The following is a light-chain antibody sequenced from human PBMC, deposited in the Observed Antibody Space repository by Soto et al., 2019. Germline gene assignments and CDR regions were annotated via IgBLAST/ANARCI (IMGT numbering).Light chain of an antibody. J-gene: IGKJ4*01. CDR3: QQYNSYSLT. CDR2: KAS. V-gene: IGKV1-5*03. Sequence: DIQMTQSPSTLSASVGDRVTITCRASQSIGSWLAWYQQKPGKAPKLLIYKASSLESGVPSRLSGGGSGTEFTLTISSLQPDEFATDYCQQYNSYSLTFGGGTKVEIK. CDR1: QSIGSW.